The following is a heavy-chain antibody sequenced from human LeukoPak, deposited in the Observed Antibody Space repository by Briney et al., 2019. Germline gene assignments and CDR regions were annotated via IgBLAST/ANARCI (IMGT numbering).Heavy chain of an antibody. Sequence: PSETLSLTCTVSGGSISTSTYYWGWIRQPPGKGLEWIGCIYYSGSTYYNPSLKSRVTISVDTSKNQFSLKLSSVTAADTAVYYCARPGDTSGYYYPNYAFDIWGQGTMVTVSS. D-gene: IGHD3-22*01. V-gene: IGHV4-39*01. CDR2: IYYSGST. J-gene: IGHJ3*02. CDR3: ARPGDTSGYYYPNYAFDI. CDR1: GGSISTSTYY.